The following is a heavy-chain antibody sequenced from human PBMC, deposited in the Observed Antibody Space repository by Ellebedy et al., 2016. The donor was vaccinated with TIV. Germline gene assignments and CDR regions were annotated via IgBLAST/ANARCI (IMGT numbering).Heavy chain of an antibody. CDR1: GGSFSDHY. CDR3: ARAGYSGYGPPLAY. J-gene: IGHJ4*02. D-gene: IGHD5-12*01. Sequence: MPSETLSLTCTVSGGSFSDHYWTWIRQPPGKGLEWIGEIHPSGISNYNPSLKSRVTISVDTSKNQFSLKLSSVTAADTAVYYRARAGYSGYGPPLAYWGQGTLVTVSS. V-gene: IGHV4-34*01. CDR2: IHPSGIS.